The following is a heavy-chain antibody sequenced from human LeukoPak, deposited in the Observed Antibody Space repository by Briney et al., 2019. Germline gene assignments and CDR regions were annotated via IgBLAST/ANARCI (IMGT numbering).Heavy chain of an antibody. Sequence: GGSLRLSCAASGFTFSSYGMHWVRQAPGKGLEWVAVIWYDGSNKYYADSVKGRFTISRDNSKNTLYLQMNSLRAEDTAVYYCARELDGDYFVPSGQMDVWGQGTTVTVSS. CDR2: IWYDGSNK. CDR3: ARELDGDYFVPSGQMDV. CDR1: GFTFSSYG. D-gene: IGHD4-17*01. J-gene: IGHJ6*02. V-gene: IGHV3-33*01.